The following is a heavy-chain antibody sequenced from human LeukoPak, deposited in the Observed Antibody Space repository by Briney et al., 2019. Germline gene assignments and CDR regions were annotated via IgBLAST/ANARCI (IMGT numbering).Heavy chain of an antibody. Sequence: ASVKVSCKASGYTFTSYGISWVRQAPGQGLEWMGWISAYNGNTNYAQKLQGRVTMTTDTSTSTAYMELRSLRSDDTAVYYCARDPPRARSDGYNWDYWGQGTLVTVSS. CDR1: GYTFTSYG. CDR3: ARDPPRARSDGYNWDY. CDR2: ISAYNGNT. J-gene: IGHJ4*02. D-gene: IGHD5-24*01. V-gene: IGHV1-18*01.